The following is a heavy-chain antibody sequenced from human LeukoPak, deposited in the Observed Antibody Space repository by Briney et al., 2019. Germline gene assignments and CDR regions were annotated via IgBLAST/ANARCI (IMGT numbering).Heavy chain of an antibody. D-gene: IGHD2-15*01. J-gene: IGHJ4*02. V-gene: IGHV1-2*06. CDR3: AVLGYCSGGSCLKVVGY. Sequence: EASVKVSCKASGYTFTGYYMHWVRQAPGQGLEWMGRINPNSGGTNYAQKFQGRVTMTRDTSISTAYMELSRLRSDDTAVYYCAVLGYCSGGSCLKVVGYWGQGTLVTVSS. CDR2: INPNSGGT. CDR1: GYTFTGYY.